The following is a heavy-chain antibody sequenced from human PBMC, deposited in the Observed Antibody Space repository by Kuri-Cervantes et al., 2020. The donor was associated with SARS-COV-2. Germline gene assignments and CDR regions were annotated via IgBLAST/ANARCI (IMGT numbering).Heavy chain of an antibody. CDR2: IYYSGST. J-gene: IGHJ4*02. CDR1: GYSISSSYY. D-gene: IGHD6-6*01. V-gene: IGHV4-38-2*01. CDR3: ARGSSSHRPFDY. Sequence: SQTLSLTCAVSGYSISSSYYWGWIRQPPGKGLEWIGSIYYSGSTYYNPSLKSRVTISVDTSKNQFSLKLSSVTAADTAVYYCARGSSSHRPFDYWGQGTLVTVSS.